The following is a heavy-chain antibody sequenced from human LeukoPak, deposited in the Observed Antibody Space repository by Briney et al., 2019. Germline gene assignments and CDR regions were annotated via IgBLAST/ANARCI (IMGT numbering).Heavy chain of an antibody. CDR3: VYGGNSGDWLY. Sequence: GSPRLSCAASGFTFSIYAMNWVRQPPGKGLEWIGEIFHSGSTNYNPSLKSRLTMSVDKSNNQFSLRLSSVTAADTAVYYCVYGGNSGDWLYWGQGTLVTVSS. J-gene: IGHJ4*02. CDR2: IFHSGST. V-gene: IGHV4-4*02. CDR1: GFTFSIYAM. D-gene: IGHD4-23*01.